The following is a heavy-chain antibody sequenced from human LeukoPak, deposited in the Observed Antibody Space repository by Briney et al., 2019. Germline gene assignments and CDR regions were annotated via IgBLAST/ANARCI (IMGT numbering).Heavy chain of an antibody. CDR2: IGSTGLVT. J-gene: IGHJ4*02. D-gene: IGHD6-13*01. V-gene: IGHV3-48*03. Sequence: GGSLRLSCSASGFTLSDNEVNWVRQVPGKGLEWISYIGSTGLVTYYAESVKGRFTISRDNAKNSLYLQMNSLRAEDTAVYYCARVSYSSSWYPLYYFDYWGQGTLVTVSS. CDR1: GFTLSDNE. CDR3: ARVSYSSSWYPLYYFDY.